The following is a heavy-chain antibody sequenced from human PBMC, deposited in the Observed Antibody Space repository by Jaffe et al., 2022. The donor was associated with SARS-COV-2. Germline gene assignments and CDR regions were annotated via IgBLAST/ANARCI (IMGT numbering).Heavy chain of an antibody. D-gene: IGHD6-19*01. CDR2: IYYSGST. J-gene: IGHJ1*01. CDR1: GGSISSSSYY. Sequence: QLQLQESGPGLVKPSETLSLTCTVSGGSISSSSYYWGWIRQPPGKGLEWIGSIYYSGSTYYNPSLKSRVTISVDTSKNQFSLKLSSVTAADTAVYYCGRIAVAGKYFQHWGQGTLVTVSS. CDR3: GRIAVAGKYFQH. V-gene: IGHV4-39*01.